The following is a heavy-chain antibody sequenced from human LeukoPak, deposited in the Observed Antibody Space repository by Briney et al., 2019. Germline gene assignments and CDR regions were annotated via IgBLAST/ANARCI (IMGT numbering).Heavy chain of an antibody. CDR3: AREFHNCSSTSCSLHNWFDP. CDR1: GYTFTSYG. Sequence: ASVKVSCKASGYTFTSYGISWVRQAPGQGLEWMGWISAYNGNTNYAQKLQGRVTMTTDTSTSTAYMELRSLRSDDTAVYYCAREFHNCSSTSCSLHNWFDPWGQGTLVTVSS. V-gene: IGHV1-18*01. J-gene: IGHJ5*02. CDR2: ISAYNGNT. D-gene: IGHD2-2*01.